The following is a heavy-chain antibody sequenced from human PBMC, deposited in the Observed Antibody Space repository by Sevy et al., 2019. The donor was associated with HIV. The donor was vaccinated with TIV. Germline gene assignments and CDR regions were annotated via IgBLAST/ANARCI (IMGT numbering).Heavy chain of an antibody. CDR1: GFTFRSYT. D-gene: IGHD5-18*01. Sequence: GGSLRLSCAASGFTFRSYTMNWLRQAPGKGLEWVACISMSGNHIYYADSVKGRFTISRDNAKNSVFLQLNGLRVDDTAVYFCAGAPMGTVIAYSFGSDFDSWGRGTQVTVSS. CDR3: AGAPMGTVIAYSFGSDFDS. V-gene: IGHV3-21*01. J-gene: IGHJ4*02. CDR2: ISMSGNHI.